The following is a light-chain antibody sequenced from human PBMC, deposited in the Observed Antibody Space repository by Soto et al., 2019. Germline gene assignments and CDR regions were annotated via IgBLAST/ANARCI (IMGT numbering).Light chain of an antibody. CDR1: SVNIGTNY. CDR3: APWDDSLSGRV. Sequence: QSVLTQPPSASATPGQGVTISCSGSSVNIGTNYVYWYQQLPGTAPKLLIYGNNQRPSGVPDRFSGSKSGTSASLAISGLRSEDEADYYCAPWDDSLSGRVFGGGTKLTVL. J-gene: IGLJ3*02. CDR2: GNN. V-gene: IGLV1-47*01.